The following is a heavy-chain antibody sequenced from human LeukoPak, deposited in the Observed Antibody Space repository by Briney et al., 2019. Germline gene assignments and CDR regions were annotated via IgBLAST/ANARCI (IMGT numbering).Heavy chain of an antibody. D-gene: IGHD1-26*01. J-gene: IGHJ4*02. CDR3: ARLLGAITQFDY. CDR2: IYPRDGST. Sequence: ASVKVSCKASGYTFTSNYIHWVRQAPGQGLEWMGMIYPRDGSTSYAQKFQGRVTVTRDTSTSTVHMELSGLRSEDTAVYYCARLLGAITQFDYWGQGTLVTVSS. V-gene: IGHV1-46*01. CDR1: GYTFTSNY.